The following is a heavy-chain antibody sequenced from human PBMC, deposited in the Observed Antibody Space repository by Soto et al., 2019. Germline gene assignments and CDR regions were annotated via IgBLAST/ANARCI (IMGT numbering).Heavy chain of an antibody. CDR3: ARGGYYDILTGYSARMGSDY. CDR2: ISAYNGNT. V-gene: IGHV1-18*01. J-gene: IGHJ4*02. D-gene: IGHD3-9*01. CDR1: GYTFTSYG. Sequence: GASVKVSCKASGYTFTSYGISWVRQAPGQGLEWMGWISAYNGNTNYAQKLQGRVTMTTDTSTSTAYMELRSLRSDDTAVYYCARGGYYDILTGYSARMGSDYWGQGTLVTV.